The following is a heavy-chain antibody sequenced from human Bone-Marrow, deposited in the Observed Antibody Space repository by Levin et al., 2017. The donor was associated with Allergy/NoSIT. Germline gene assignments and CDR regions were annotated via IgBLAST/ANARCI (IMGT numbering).Heavy chain of an antibody. J-gene: IGHJ4*02. CDR2: IYYSGST. CDR3: ARDRGVAVAGHFDY. Sequence: KPSETLSLTCTVSGGSISSYYWSWIRQPPGKGLEWIGYIYYSGSTNYNPSLKSRVTISVDTSKNQFSLKLSSVTAADTAVYYCARDRGVAVAGHFDYWGQGTLVTVSS. D-gene: IGHD6-19*01. CDR1: GGSISSYY. V-gene: IGHV4-59*01.